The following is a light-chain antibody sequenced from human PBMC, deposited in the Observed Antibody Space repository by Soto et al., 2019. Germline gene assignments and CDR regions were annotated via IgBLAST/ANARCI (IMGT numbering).Light chain of an antibody. CDR1: SSDVGGYNY. Sequence: SVLTQPASVSGSPGQSITISCTGTSSDVGGYNYVSWYQQHPGKAPKLMIYDVSNRPSGVSNRFSGSKSGNTASLTISWLQAEDEADYYCSSYTSSILFGGGTQLTVL. J-gene: IGLJ2*01. V-gene: IGLV2-14*01. CDR3: SSYTSSIL. CDR2: DVS.